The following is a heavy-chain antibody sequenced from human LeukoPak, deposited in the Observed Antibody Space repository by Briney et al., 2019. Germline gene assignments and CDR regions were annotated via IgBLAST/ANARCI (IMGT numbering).Heavy chain of an antibody. D-gene: IGHD3-3*01. Sequence: SETLSLTCTVSDYSISSGHYWGWIRQPPGKGLEWIGSFYQGGSTYYNSSLKSRVTISADTSKNQFSLKLTSVNAADTAVYYCARGARNDFWSGFNWFDPWGQGTLVTVSS. V-gene: IGHV4-38-2*02. CDR1: DYSISSGHY. CDR3: ARGARNDFWSGFNWFDP. J-gene: IGHJ5*02. CDR2: FYQGGST.